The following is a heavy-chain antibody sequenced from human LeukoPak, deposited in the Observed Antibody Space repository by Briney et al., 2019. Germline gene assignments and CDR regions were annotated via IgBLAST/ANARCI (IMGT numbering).Heavy chain of an antibody. Sequence: ASVKVSFKASGYTFTGYYMHWVRQAPGQGLEWMGWINPNSGGTNYAQKFQGRVTMTRDTSISTAYMELSRLRSDDTAVYYCARPHGDTYYYDSSGYPFDYWGQGTLVTVSS. V-gene: IGHV1-2*02. CDR3: ARPHGDTYYYDSSGYPFDY. J-gene: IGHJ4*02. CDR1: GYTFTGYY. CDR2: INPNSGGT. D-gene: IGHD3-22*01.